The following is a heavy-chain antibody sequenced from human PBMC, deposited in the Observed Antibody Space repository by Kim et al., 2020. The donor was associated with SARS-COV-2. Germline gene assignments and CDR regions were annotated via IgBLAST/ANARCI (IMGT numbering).Heavy chain of an antibody. D-gene: IGHD3-22*01. CDR3: AREGYYYDSSGYYLDY. Sequence: SVKGRFTITRNNAKNSLYLQMNSRRAEDTAVYYCAREGYYYDSSGYYLDYWGQGTLVTVSS. J-gene: IGHJ4*02. V-gene: IGHV3-48*03.